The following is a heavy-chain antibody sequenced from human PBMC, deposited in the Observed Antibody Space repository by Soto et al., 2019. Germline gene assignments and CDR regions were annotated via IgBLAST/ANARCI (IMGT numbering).Heavy chain of an antibody. D-gene: IGHD5-12*01. CDR1: GGSISSSSYY. V-gene: IGHV4-39*01. CDR2: IYYSGST. Sequence: QLQLQESGPGLVKPSETLSLTCTVSGGSISSSSYYWGWIRQPPGKGLEWIGSIYYSGSTYYNPSLKSRVTISVDTSKNQFSLKLSSVTAADTAVYYCARRSWKVATTHDYWGQGTLVTVSS. J-gene: IGHJ4*02. CDR3: ARRSWKVATTHDY.